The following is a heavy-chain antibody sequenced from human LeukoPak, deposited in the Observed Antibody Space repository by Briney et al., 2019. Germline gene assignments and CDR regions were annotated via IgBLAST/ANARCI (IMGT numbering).Heavy chain of an antibody. V-gene: IGHV1-18*01. CDR1: GYTFTSYG. CDR2: ISAYNGNT. D-gene: IGHD6-6*01. Sequence: ASVKVSCKASGYTFTSYGISWVRQAPGQGLEWMGWISAYNGNTNYAQKLQGRVTITADESTSTAYMELSSLRSEDTAVYYCARDFGYSSSTYFDYWGQGTLVTVSS. J-gene: IGHJ4*02. CDR3: ARDFGYSSSTYFDY.